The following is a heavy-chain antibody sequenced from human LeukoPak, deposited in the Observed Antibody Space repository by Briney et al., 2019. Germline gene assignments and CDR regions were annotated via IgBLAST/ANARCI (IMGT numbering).Heavy chain of an antibody. CDR1: GFTFSSYA. D-gene: IGHD2-2*01. J-gene: IGHJ4*02. Sequence: GGSLRLSCAASGFTFSSYAMSWVRQAPGKGLEWVSAISGSGGSTYYADSVKGRFTISRDNSKNTLYLQMNSLRAEDTAVYYCAKEPPVVPAAIGQDYFDYWGQGTLVTVSS. CDR2: ISGSGGST. V-gene: IGHV3-23*01. CDR3: AKEPPVVPAAIGQDYFDY.